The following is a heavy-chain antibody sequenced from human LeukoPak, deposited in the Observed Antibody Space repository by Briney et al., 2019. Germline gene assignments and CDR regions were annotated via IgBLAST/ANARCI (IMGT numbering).Heavy chain of an antibody. V-gene: IGHV3-30*02. CDR1: GFTFSSYD. CDR2: IKYDGTNK. Sequence: PGGSLRLSCAASGFTFSSYDIHWVRQAPGKGLEWVASIKYDGTNKYYGDSVKGRFTISRDNSKNTLSLQMNSLRAEDTALYYCARRRRLGELSVYYYYYYMDVWGKGTTVTVSS. J-gene: IGHJ6*03. D-gene: IGHD3-16*02. CDR3: ARRRRLGELSVYYYYYYMDV.